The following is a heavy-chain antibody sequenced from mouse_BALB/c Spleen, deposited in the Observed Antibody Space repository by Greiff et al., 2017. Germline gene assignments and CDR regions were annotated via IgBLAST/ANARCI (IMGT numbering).Heavy chain of an antibody. J-gene: IGHJ3*01. CDR2: INPDSSTI. V-gene: IGHV4-1*02. CDR3: ARPGDGYYAWFAY. CDR1: GFDFSRYW. Sequence: EVQLVESGGGLVQPGGSLKLSCAASGFDFSRYWMSWVRQAPGKGLEWIGEINPDSSTINYTPSLKDKFIISRDNAKNTLYLQMSKVRSEDTALYYCARPGDGYYAWFAYWGQGTLVTVSA. D-gene: IGHD2-3*01.